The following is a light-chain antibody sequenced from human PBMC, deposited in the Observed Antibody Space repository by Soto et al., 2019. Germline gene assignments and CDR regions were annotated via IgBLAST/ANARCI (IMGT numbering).Light chain of an antibody. CDR1: QTVSSAR. J-gene: IGKJ1*01. CDR2: GAS. CDR3: HQYGSSPWT. Sequence: EIVLTQSPGTLSLSPGERATLSCRASQTVSSARLAWFQQKPGQAPRLLIYGASSRAPGIPDRFSGSGSETDFILTITRLESEDFAVYSCHQYGSSPWTFGQGTKVDI. V-gene: IGKV3-20*01.